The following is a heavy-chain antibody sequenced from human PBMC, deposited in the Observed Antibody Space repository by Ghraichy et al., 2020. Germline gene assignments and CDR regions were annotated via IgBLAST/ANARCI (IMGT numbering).Heavy chain of an antibody. V-gene: IGHV3-66*01. CDR2: VYSGGSA. D-gene: IGHD2-15*01. CDR1: GFTVSNSY. J-gene: IGHJ3*02. Sequence: GGSLRLSCAASGFTVSNSYMSWVRQAQGKGLEWVSVVYSGGSAYYADSVKGRFTVSRDNSMNTMFLQMNSLRAEDTAVYYCARVLIYCSGGTCYRSDAFDIWGQGTMVTVSS. CDR3: ARVLIYCSGGTCYRSDAFDI.